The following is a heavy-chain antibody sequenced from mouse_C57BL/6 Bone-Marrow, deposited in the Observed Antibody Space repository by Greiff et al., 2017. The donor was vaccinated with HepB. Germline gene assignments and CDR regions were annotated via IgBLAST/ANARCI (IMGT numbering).Heavy chain of an antibody. Sequence: EVQLQQSGPVLVKPGASVKMSCKASGYTFPDYYMNWVKQSHGKSLEWIGVINPYNGVTSYNQKFKGKATLTVDKSSSTAYMELNSLTSEDSAVYYCAREGYYDYYYFDYWGQGTTLTVSS. CDR1: GYTFPDYY. J-gene: IGHJ2*01. CDR3: AREGYYDYYYFDY. D-gene: IGHD2-4*01. V-gene: IGHV1-19*01. CDR2: INPYNGVT.